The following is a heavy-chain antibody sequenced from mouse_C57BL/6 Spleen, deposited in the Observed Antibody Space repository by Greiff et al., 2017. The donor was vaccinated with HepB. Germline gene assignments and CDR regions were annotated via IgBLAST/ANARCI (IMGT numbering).Heavy chain of an antibody. Sequence: EVKLVESGPGLVKPSQSLSLTCSVTGYSITSGYYWNWIRQFPGNKLEWMGYISYDGSNNYNPSLKNRISITRDTSKNQFFLKLNSVTTEDTATYYCARDRDYDYDDWYFDVWGTGTTVTVSS. CDR1: GYSITSGYY. CDR3: ARDRDYDYDDWYFDV. J-gene: IGHJ1*03. V-gene: IGHV3-6*01. CDR2: ISYDGSN. D-gene: IGHD2-4*01.